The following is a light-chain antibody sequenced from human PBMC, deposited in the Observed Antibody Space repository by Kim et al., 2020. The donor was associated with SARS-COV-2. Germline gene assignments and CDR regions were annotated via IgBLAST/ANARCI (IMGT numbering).Light chain of an antibody. J-gene: IGLJ1*01. CDR1: KLDNTY. V-gene: IGLV3-1*01. CDR3: QAWDSSTDNYV. Sequence: PGQTASITCSGDKLDNTYVCWYQQKPGQSPVVVIYADTKRPSGIPERFSGSTSGNTASLTISGTQAMDEADYYCQAWDSSTDNYVFGTGTKVTVL. CDR2: ADT.